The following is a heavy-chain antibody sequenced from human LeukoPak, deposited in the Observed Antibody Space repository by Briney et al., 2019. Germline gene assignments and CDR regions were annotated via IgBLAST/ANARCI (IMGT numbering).Heavy chain of an antibody. CDR2: INPNSGGT. Sequence: ASVKVSCKASGYTFTGYYIHWVRQAPGQGLEWMEWINPNSGGTKYAQKFQGRVTMTRDTSISTAYMELSRLRSDDTAVYDCARGPNSSLDVWGQGTSVTVSS. CDR3: ARGPNSSLDV. D-gene: IGHD6-19*01. CDR1: GYTFTGYY. V-gene: IGHV1-2*02. J-gene: IGHJ6*02.